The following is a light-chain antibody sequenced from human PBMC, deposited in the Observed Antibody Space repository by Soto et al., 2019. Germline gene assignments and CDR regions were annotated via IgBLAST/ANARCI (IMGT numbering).Light chain of an antibody. Sequence: DIQMTQSPSTLSASVGDRVTITCRASQSITSWLAWYQQKPGKAPKLLIYKASSLESGVPSRFSGSGSGTEFTLTISSLQPADFATYYCQQYNNYPGTFGQGTKLEIK. CDR2: KAS. V-gene: IGKV1-5*03. J-gene: IGKJ2*01. CDR3: QQYNNYPGT. CDR1: QSITSW.